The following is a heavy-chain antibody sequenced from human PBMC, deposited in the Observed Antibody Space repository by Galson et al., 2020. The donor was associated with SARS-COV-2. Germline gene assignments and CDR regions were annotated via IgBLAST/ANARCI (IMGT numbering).Heavy chain of an antibody. J-gene: IGHJ6*02. CDR1: GGSISSTSYY. CDR2: IYYSGST. Sequence: ASETLSLTCTVSGGSISSTSYYWGWIRQPPGKGLEWIGSIYYSGSTYYNPSLKSRVTIAVDTSKNQFSLKLSSVTAADTAVYYCARVYGDYQDGMDVWGQVTTVTVSS. D-gene: IGHD4-17*01. V-gene: IGHV4-39*07. CDR3: ARVYGDYQDGMDV.